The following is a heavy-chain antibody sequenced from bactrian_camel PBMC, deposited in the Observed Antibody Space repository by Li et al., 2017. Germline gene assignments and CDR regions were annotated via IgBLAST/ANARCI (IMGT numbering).Heavy chain of an antibody. CDR2: IWLGGRST. CDR1: GYTPRDYC. CDR3: AAELLLNQPCILRVVHAASPRGFEFDFNY. J-gene: IGHJ6*01. D-gene: IGHD1*01. Sequence: VQLVESGGGSVQPGGSLRLSCEASGYTPRDYCVAWFRQVPGKEREGVARIWLGGRSTAYADSAKGRFTISKDNAKNALYLQMNALEPDDTAMYYCAAELLLNQPCILRVVHAASPRGFEFDFNYWGQGTQVTVS. V-gene: IGHV3S1*01.